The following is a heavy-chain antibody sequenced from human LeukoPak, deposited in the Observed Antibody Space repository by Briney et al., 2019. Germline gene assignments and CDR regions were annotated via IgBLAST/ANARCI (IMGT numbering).Heavy chain of an antibody. D-gene: IGHD3-22*01. CDR2: IIPIFGTA. CDR1: GGTFSSYA. J-gene: IGHJ6*02. Sequence: TSVKVSCKASGGTFSSYAISWVRQAPGQGLEWMGGIIPIFGTANYAQKFQGGVTITADESTSTAYMELSSLRSEDTAVYYCARGGTMIDDGMDVWGQGTTVTVSS. V-gene: IGHV1-69*13. CDR3: ARGGTMIDDGMDV.